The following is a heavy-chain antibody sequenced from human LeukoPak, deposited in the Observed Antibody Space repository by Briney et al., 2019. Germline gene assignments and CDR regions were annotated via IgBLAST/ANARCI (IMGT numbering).Heavy chain of an antibody. CDR1: GYTFTSYA. Sequence: ASVKVSCKASGYTFTSYAMHWVRQAPGQRLEWMGWINAGNGNTKYSQKFQGRVTITRDTSASTAYMELSSLRSEDTAVYYCARDSGSSSLYYFDYWGQGTLVTVSS. CDR3: ARDSGSSSLYYFDY. V-gene: IGHV1-3*01. CDR2: INAGNGNT. J-gene: IGHJ4*02. D-gene: IGHD6-6*01.